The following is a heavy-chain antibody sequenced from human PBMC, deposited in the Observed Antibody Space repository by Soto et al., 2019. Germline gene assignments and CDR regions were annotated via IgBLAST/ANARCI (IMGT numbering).Heavy chain of an antibody. CDR2: IRSKAYGGTT. D-gene: IGHD2-15*01. CDR3: TREPSGGSCYSDY. V-gene: IGHV3-49*03. Sequence: GGSLRLSCTASGFTFGDYAMSWFRQAPGKGLEWVGFIRSKAYGGTTEYAASVKGRFTISRDDSKSIAYLQMNSLKTEDTAVYYCTREPSGGSCYSDYWGQGTLVTVSS. CDR1: GFTFGDYA. J-gene: IGHJ4*02.